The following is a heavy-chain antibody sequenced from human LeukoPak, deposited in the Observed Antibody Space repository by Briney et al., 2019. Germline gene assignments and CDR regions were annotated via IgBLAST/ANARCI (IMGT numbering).Heavy chain of an antibody. D-gene: IGHD4-17*01. V-gene: IGHV3-23*01. CDR1: GFTFSSYA. CDR2: ISGSGGST. Sequence: GGSLRLSCAASGFTFSSYAMSWVRQAPGKGLEWVSAISGSGGSTYYADSVKGRFTISRDNSKNTLYLQMNSLRAGDTAVYYCVRGTTVTTPYRFDYWGQGTLVTVSS. CDR3: VRGTTVTTPYRFDY. J-gene: IGHJ4*02.